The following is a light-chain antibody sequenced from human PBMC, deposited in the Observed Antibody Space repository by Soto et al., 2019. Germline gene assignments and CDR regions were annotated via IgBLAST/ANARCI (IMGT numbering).Light chain of an antibody. J-gene: IGKJ1*01. Sequence: EIVMTQSPVILSVSPGERATLSCRASQSVSRNLAWYQQKPGQAPRLLIHGASTRAATIPARFSGSGSGTEFTLTISSLQSEDFAGYYCQQYNNWPRTFGQGTKVEI. CDR2: GAS. V-gene: IGKV3-15*01. CDR1: QSVSRN. CDR3: QQYNNWPRT.